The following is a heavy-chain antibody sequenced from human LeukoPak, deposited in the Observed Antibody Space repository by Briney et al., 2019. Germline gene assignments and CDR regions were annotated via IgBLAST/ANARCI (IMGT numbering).Heavy chain of an antibody. CDR3: AHQYSTIWSVGDS. D-gene: IGHD6-13*01. V-gene: IGHV3-23*01. CDR2: ISLDSDAT. J-gene: IGHJ4*02. CDR1: GFTFSYYA. Sequence: GGSLRLSCAPSGFTFSYYAILWVRPAPAKGLAWVSAISLDSDATSYADSVKGRLTIYRDTSKNTLYLQMHSLRAEDTAVYFCAHQYSTIWSVGDSWGQGTLVTVSS.